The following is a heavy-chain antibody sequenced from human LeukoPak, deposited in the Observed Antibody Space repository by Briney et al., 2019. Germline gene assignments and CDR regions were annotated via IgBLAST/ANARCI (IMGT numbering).Heavy chain of an antibody. CDR1: GGSISSYY. J-gene: IGHJ6*03. CDR3: ARHVTMVRGGHYYYYMDV. Sequence: SETLSLTCTVSGGSISSYYWSWIRQPAGKGLEWIGRIYTSGSTKYNPSLKSRVSMSVDTSKNQFSLKLSSVTAADTAVYYCARHVTMVRGGHYYYYMDVWGKGTTVTVSS. V-gene: IGHV4-4*07. D-gene: IGHD3-10*01. CDR2: IYTSGST.